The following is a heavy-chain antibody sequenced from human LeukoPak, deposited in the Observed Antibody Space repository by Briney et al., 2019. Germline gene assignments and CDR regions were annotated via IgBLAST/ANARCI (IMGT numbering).Heavy chain of an antibody. CDR2: INHSGST. CDR3: ARISGVNCSSTSCAPGNGMDV. J-gene: IGHJ6*04. CDR1: GGSSSGYY. V-gene: IGHV4-34*01. Sequence: SETLSLTCAVYGGSSSGYYWSWIRQPPGKGLEWIGEINHSGSTNYNPSLKSRVTISVDTSKNQFSLKLSSVTAADTAVYYCARISGVNCSSTSCAPGNGMDVWGKGTTVTVSS. D-gene: IGHD2-2*01.